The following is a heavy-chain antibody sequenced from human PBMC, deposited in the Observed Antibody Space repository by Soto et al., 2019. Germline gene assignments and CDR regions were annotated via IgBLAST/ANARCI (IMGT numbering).Heavy chain of an antibody. Sequence: QVQLVPSGAEVKKPGASVTVSCKASGYTFTSYDINWVRQATGQGLAWMGWMNPNSGNTGYAHKFQGRVTMTRNTSISTAYMELSSLRSEDTAVYYCARAHYYDSSGYYPNFDYWGQGNLVTVSS. CDR2: MNPNSGNT. CDR1: GYTFTSYD. V-gene: IGHV1-8*01. CDR3: ARAHYYDSSGYYPNFDY. J-gene: IGHJ4*02. D-gene: IGHD3-22*01.